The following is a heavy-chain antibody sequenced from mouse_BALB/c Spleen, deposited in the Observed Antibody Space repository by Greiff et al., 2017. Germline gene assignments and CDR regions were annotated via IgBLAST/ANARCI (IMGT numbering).Heavy chain of an antibody. J-gene: IGHJ2*01. D-gene: IGHD2-1*01. Sequence: VHVKQSGAELVKPGASVKLSCTASGFNIKDTYMHWVKQRPEQGLEWIGRIDPANGNTKYDTKFQGKATITADTSSNTAYLQLSSLTSEDTAVYYCAKGGNAFDDWGQGTTLTVSS. CDR3: AKGGNAFDD. V-gene: IGHV14-3*02. CDR2: IDPANGNT. CDR1: GFNIKDTY.